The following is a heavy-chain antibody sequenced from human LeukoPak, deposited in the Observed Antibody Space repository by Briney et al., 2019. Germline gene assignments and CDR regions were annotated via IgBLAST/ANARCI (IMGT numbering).Heavy chain of an antibody. CDR3: ARAPRVATIWWDY. V-gene: IGHV5-10-1*01. CDR2: IDPSDSYT. CDR1: GYSFTSYW. Sequence: GESLRISCQGSGYSFTSYWISWVRQMPGKGLEWMGRIDPSDSYTNYSPSFQGHVTISADKSISTAYLQWSSLKASDTAMYYCARAPRVATIWWDYWGQGTLVTVSS. J-gene: IGHJ4*02. D-gene: IGHD5-12*01.